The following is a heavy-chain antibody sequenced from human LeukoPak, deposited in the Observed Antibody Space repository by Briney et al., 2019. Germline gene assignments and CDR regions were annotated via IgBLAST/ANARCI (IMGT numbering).Heavy chain of an antibody. V-gene: IGHV1-2*02. CDR3: ASGRYCSSTSCPPIH. CDR2: INPNSGGT. CDR1: GYXFTGYY. J-gene: IGHJ4*02. D-gene: IGHD2-2*01. Sequence: GASVKVSCKASGYXFTGYYIHWVRQAPGQGLEWLGWINPNSGGTNYAQKFQGRVTMTRDTSISTAYMELSRLRSDDTAVYYCASGRYCSSTSCPPIHWGQGTLVTVSS.